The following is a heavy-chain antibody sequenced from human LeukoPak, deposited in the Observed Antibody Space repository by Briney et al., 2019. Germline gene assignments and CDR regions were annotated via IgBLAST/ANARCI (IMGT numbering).Heavy chain of an antibody. D-gene: IGHD3-16*01. Sequence: GGSLRLSCAASGFTFSSYGMTWVRQAPGKGLEWVSGVSGSGAGTKHADSVKGRFTISRDNAKNSLYLQMNSLRAEDTAVYYCAREEGGDWGQGTLVTVSS. CDR3: AREEGGD. J-gene: IGHJ4*02. CDR1: GFTFSSYG. V-gene: IGHV3-21*01. CDR2: VSGSGAGT.